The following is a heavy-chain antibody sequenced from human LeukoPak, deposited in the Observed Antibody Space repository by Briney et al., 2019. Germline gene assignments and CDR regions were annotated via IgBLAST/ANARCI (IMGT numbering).Heavy chain of an antibody. J-gene: IGHJ4*02. Sequence: ASVKVSCKASGYTFTSYAMHWVRQAPGQRLEWMGWINAGNGNTKYSQKFQGRVTITRDTSASKAYMELSSLRSEDTAVYYCAREGSGSYWSYDYWGQGTLVTVSS. CDR3: AREGSGSYWSYDY. D-gene: IGHD1-26*01. CDR1: GYTFTSYA. CDR2: INAGNGNT. V-gene: IGHV1-3*01.